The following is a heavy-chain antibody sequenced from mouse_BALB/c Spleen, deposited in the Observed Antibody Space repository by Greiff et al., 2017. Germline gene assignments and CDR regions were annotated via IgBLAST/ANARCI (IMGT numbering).Heavy chain of an antibody. CDR1: GYNFTSYW. J-gene: IGHJ3*01. Sequence: QVQLQQPGAELVKPGTSVKLSCTASGYNFTSYWINWVKLRPGQGLEWIGDIYPGSGSTNYNEKFKSKATLTVDTSSSTAYMQLSSLASEDSALYYCARSRWLLPSWFAYWGQGTLVTVSA. V-gene: IGHV1-55*01. CDR3: ARSRWLLPSWFAY. D-gene: IGHD2-3*01. CDR2: IYPGSGST.